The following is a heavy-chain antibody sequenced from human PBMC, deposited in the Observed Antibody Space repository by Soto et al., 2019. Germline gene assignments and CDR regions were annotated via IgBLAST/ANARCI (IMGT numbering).Heavy chain of an antibody. CDR2: MFYSGLT. CDR3: APLSVSLSGPYGIHV. D-gene: IGHD2-15*01. CDR1: GHSVTSSDYY. Sequence: SETLSLTCSVSGHSVTSSDYYWAWIRQPPGKGLEWIGSMFYSGLTYYNPSLKSRVTLSVDTSKNQFSVRLNSVTAADTAVYYCAPLSVSLSGPYGIHVWGQGTTVTVSS. J-gene: IGHJ6*02. V-gene: IGHV4-39*01.